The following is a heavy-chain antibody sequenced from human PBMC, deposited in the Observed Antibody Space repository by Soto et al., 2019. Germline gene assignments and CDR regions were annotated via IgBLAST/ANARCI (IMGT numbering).Heavy chain of an antibody. J-gene: IGHJ3*02. Sequence: EVQLVESGGGLVKPGGSLRLSCAASGFTFSSYSMNWVRQAPGKGLEWVSSISSSSSYIYYADSVKGRFTISRDNAKNSLYLQMNSLRAEDTAVYYCARDHLTTDAFDIWGQGTMVTVSS. CDR3: ARDHLTTDAFDI. D-gene: IGHD2-2*01. CDR2: ISSSSSYI. CDR1: GFTFSSYS. V-gene: IGHV3-21*01.